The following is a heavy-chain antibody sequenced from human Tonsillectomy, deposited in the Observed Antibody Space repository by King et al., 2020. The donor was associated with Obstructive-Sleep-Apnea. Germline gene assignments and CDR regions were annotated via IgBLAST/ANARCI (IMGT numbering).Heavy chain of an antibody. J-gene: IGHJ3*02. V-gene: IGHV4-30-4*01. CDR1: GGSISSGDYY. D-gene: IGHD3-22*01. CDR2: IYYSGST. CDR3: ARDPPWYYDSSGPRGAFDI. Sequence: RLQESGPGLVKPSQTLSLTCTVSGGSISSGDYYWSWIRQPPGKGLEWIGYIYYSGSTYYNPSLKSRVTISVDTSKNQFSLKLSSVTAADTAVYYCARDPPWYYDSSGPRGAFDIWGQGTMVSVSS.